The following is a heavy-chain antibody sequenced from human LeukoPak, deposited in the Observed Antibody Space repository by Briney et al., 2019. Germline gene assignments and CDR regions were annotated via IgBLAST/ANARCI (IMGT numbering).Heavy chain of an antibody. V-gene: IGHV1-2*02. D-gene: IGHD2-2*01. Sequence: ASVKVSCKASGYPFTGYYMHWVRQAPGQGLEWMGWINPNSGGTNYAQKFQGRVTMTRDTSISTAYMELSRLRSDDTAVYYCARICSSTSCVGYWGQGTLVTVSS. CDR1: GYPFTGYY. CDR2: INPNSGGT. CDR3: ARICSSTSCVGY. J-gene: IGHJ4*02.